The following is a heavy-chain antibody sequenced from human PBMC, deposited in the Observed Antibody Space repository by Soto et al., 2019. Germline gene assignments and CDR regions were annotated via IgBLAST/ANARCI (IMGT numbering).Heavy chain of an antibody. CDR3: ARSSKNLWGLDDY. CDR1: GFTFSRYG. D-gene: IGHD3-16*01. V-gene: IGHV3-30*03. CDR2: ISNDGSDK. Sequence: QVQLVESGGGVVQPGTSLRLSCAASGFTFSRYGMHWVRQAPGKGLEWVTVISNDGSDKYYADFVEGRFTISRDNAKNTLYLQMKSLRPEDTAVYYCARSSKNLWGLDDYWGQGTMVSVSS. J-gene: IGHJ4*02.